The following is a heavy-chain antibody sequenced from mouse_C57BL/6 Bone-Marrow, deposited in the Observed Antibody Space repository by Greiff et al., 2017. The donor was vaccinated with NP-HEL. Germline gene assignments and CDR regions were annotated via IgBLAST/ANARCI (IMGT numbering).Heavy chain of an antibody. Sequence: VQLQQSGAELARPGASVKLSCKASGYTFTSYGISWVKQRTGQGLEWIGEIHPRSGNTYYNEKFKGKATLTADKSSSTAYMELRSLTSEDSAVYFCARRSSYYGSSLFAYWGQGTLVTVSA. CDR1: GYTFTSYG. CDR2: IHPRSGNT. J-gene: IGHJ3*01. V-gene: IGHV1-81*01. D-gene: IGHD1-1*01. CDR3: ARRSSYYGSSLFAY.